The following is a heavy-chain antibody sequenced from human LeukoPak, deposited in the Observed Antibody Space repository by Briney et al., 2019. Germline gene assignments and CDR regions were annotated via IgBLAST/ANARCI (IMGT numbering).Heavy chain of an antibody. V-gene: IGHV1-46*01. Sequence: ASVKVSCKASGYTFTSYYMHWVRQAPGQGLEWMGIINPSGGSTRYAQKFQGRVTMTRDTSTSTVYMELSSLRSEDTAVYYCAREEGDFWSGFLLDAFDIWGQGTMVTVSS. CDR2: INPSGGST. J-gene: IGHJ3*02. CDR1: GYTFTSYY. CDR3: AREEGDFWSGFLLDAFDI. D-gene: IGHD3-3*01.